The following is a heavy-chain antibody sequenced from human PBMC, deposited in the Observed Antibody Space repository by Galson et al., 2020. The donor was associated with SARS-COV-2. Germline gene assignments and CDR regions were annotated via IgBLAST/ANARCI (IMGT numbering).Heavy chain of an antibody. CDR1: GYTLTELS. Sequence: GESLKISCKVSGYTLTELSMHWVRQAPGKGLEWMGGFAPEDGETINAQKFQGRVTVTVDSSTDTAYVEVSSLRSEDTAVYYCAIDTRERYTAYDYASPSNYYGMDVWGQGTTVTVSS. V-gene: IGHV1-24*01. J-gene: IGHJ6*02. CDR2: FAPEDGET. CDR3: AIDTRERYTAYDYASPSNYYGMDV. D-gene: IGHD5-12*01.